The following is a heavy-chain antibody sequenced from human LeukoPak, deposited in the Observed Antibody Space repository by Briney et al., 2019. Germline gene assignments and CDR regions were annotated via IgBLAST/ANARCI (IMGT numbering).Heavy chain of an antibody. CDR3: AKDPALLWFGGFS. V-gene: IGHV3-23*01. Sequence: GGSLRLSCAASGFTFSSYGMSWVRQAPGKGLEWVSAISCSGGSTYYADSVKGRFTISRDNSKNTLYLQINSLRAEDTAVYYCAKDPALLWFGGFSWGQGTLVTVSS. D-gene: IGHD3-10*01. J-gene: IGHJ4*02. CDR2: ISCSGGST. CDR1: GFTFSSYG.